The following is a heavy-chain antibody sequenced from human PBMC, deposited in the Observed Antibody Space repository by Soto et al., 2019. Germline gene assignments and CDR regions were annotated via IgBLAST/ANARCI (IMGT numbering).Heavy chain of an antibody. CDR2: INPLPTSGST. CDR3: ARSLLGYCSSTSCYQQKGVTTFDY. Sequence: ASVKVSCKASGYIFTNYYIHWVRQAPGQGLEWMAIINPLPTSGSTNYAQKFQGRVTVTRDTSTSTVYLELSSLRSDDTAVYYCARSLLGYCSSTSCYQQKGVTTFDYWGQGTLVTVSS. CDR1: GYIFTNYY. D-gene: IGHD2-2*01. J-gene: IGHJ4*02. V-gene: IGHV1-46*01.